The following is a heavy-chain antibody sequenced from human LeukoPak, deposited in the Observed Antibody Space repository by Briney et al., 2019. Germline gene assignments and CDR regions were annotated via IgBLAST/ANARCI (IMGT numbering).Heavy chain of an antibody. CDR3: ARFALGYDISTDYFDY. Sequence: PPGGSLRLSCAASGFTFSSYAMSWVRQAPGKGLEWVSAIGVSGGNTFYADSVKGRFTISRDISKNTLYLQMNSLRDEDTAVYYCARFALGYDISTDYFDYWGQGTLVTVSS. D-gene: IGHD3-9*01. V-gene: IGHV3-23*01. CDR1: GFTFSSYA. J-gene: IGHJ4*02. CDR2: IGVSGGNT.